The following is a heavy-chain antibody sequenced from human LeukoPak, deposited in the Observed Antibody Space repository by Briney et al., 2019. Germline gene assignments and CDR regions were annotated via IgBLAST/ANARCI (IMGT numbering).Heavy chain of an antibody. Sequence: AGGSLRLSCAVSGFSVSSYGMSWVRQAPGKGLEWISAISVNGDTAYYADPVKGRFIISRDNSENTLYLQMNSLRTEDTAVYYCAQGYSSGWFPYWGQGSLVSVSS. D-gene: IGHD6-19*01. J-gene: IGHJ4*02. V-gene: IGHV3-23*01. CDR3: AQGYSSGWFPY. CDR2: ISVNGDTA. CDR1: GFSVSSYG.